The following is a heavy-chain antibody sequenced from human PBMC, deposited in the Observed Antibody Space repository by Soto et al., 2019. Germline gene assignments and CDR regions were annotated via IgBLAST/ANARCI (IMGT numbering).Heavy chain of an antibody. J-gene: IGHJ3*02. Sequence: QLQLQESGPGLVKPSETLSLTCTVSGGSISSSSYYWGWIRQPPGKGLEWIGSIYYSGSTYYNPSLKSRVPISVDTSKYQFSLKLSSVTAADTAVYYCARLRLGYCSGGSCGNDAFDIWGQGTMVTVSS. CDR1: GGSISSSSYY. CDR3: ARLRLGYCSGGSCGNDAFDI. D-gene: IGHD2-15*01. V-gene: IGHV4-39*01. CDR2: IYYSGST.